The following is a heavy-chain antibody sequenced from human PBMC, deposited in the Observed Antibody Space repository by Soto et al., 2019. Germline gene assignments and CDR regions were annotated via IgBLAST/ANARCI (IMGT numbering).Heavy chain of an antibody. J-gene: IGHJ3*02. CDR2: ISWNSGSI. CDR1: GFTFDDYA. D-gene: IGHD6-19*01. CDR3: AKDKERQWLGLWVAFDI. V-gene: IGHV3-9*01. Sequence: PGGSLRLSCAASGFTFDDYAMHWVRQAPGKGLEWVSGISWNSGSIGYADSVKGRFTISRDNAKNSLYLQMNSLRAEDTALYYCAKDKERQWLGLWVAFDIWGQGTMVTVSS.